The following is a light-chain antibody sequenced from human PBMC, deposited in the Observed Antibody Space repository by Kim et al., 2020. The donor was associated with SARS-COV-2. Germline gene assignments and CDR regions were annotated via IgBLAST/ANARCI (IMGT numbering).Light chain of an antibody. CDR3: QQRSNWPLT. V-gene: IGKV3-11*01. J-gene: IGKJ5*01. Sequence: EIVLTQSPATLSLSPGEGATLSCRASQSVTSYLAWYQQKPGQAPRLLIYDASNRATAIPARFSGSGSGTDFTLTISSLEPEDFAVYYCQQRSNWPLTFGQGTRLEIK. CDR2: DAS. CDR1: QSVTSY.